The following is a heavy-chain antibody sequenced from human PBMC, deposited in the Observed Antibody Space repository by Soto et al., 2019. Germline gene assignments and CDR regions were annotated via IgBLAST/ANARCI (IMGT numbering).Heavy chain of an antibody. J-gene: IGHJ4*02. CDR1: GFMFSSYG. V-gene: IGHV3-23*01. CDR2: IHPSGGNT. Sequence: EVQLLESGGDLVQPGGSLRLSCAATGFMFSSYGMSWVRQAPGKGLQWVATIHPSGGNTHYAESVRGRFTISRDNAKNALYLQMNSLRAEDTAIYYCARSGLLWFGELWDYWGQGTLVTVSS. CDR3: ARSGLLWFGELWDY. D-gene: IGHD3-10*01.